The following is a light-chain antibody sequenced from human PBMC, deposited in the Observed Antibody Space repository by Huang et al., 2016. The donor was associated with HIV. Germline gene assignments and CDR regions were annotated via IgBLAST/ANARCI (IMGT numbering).Light chain of an antibody. Sequence: EIVLTQSPGTLSLSPGERATLSCRASQSLSNYLAWYQQKPGQAPRLLIYDAFNRATGIPARFSGSVSGTDFTLTISSLEPEDFAVYYCQHRSRWPPWTFGQGTKVESK. CDR1: QSLSNY. J-gene: IGKJ1*01. CDR2: DAF. V-gene: IGKV3-11*01. CDR3: QHRSRWPPWT.